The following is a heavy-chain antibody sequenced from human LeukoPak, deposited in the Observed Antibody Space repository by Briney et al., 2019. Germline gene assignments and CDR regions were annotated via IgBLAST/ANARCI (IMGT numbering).Heavy chain of an antibody. CDR1: GFTFSSYG. V-gene: IGHV3-30*03. CDR3: ARDGDPTAYFDY. Sequence: PGRSLRLSCAASGFTFSSYGIHWVRQAPGKGLEWVAVISYDGSKKHYADSVKGRFTISRDNSKNTLYLQMNSLRVEDTAVYYCARDGDPTAYFDYWGQGTLVTVSS. CDR2: ISYDGSKK. J-gene: IGHJ4*02.